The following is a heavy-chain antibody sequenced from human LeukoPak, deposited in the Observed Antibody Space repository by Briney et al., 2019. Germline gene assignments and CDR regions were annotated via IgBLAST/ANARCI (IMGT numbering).Heavy chain of an antibody. CDR3: ARETRGRTAGDY. CDR1: GYTFTGYY. Sequence: ASVKVSCKASGYTFTGYYMHWVRQAPGQGLEWMGWINPNSGGTNYAQKFQGRVIMTRDTSISTAYMELSRLRSDDTAVYYCARETRGRTAGDYWGQGTLVTVSS. V-gene: IGHV1-2*02. D-gene: IGHD4/OR15-4a*01. CDR2: INPNSGGT. J-gene: IGHJ4*02.